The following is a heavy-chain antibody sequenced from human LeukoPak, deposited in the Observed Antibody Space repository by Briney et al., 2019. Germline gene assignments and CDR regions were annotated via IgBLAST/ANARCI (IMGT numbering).Heavy chain of an antibody. CDR3: ARHTFSRAYYDFWSGLTYNWFDP. CDR1: GGSVSSGSYY. V-gene: IGHV4-39*01. Sequence: SETLSLTCTVAGGSVSSGSYYWSWIRQPPGKGLEWIGSIDYRGSTYYHPSLKSRVTISVDTSKNQFSLKLSSVPAADTAVYYCARHTFSRAYYDFWSGLTYNWFDPWGQGTLVTVSS. D-gene: IGHD3-3*01. J-gene: IGHJ5*02. CDR2: IDYRGST.